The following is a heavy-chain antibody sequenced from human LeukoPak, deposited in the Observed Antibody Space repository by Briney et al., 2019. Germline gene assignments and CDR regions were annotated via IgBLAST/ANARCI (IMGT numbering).Heavy chain of an antibody. V-gene: IGHV4-34*01. D-gene: IGHD3-10*01. CDR3: ARRSRYYYGSGSHYIDWFDP. Sequence: SETLSLTCAVYGGSFSGYYWSWIRQPPGKGLEWIGEINHSGSTNYNPSLKSRVTISVDTSKNQFSLKLSSVTAADTAVYYCARRSRYYYGSGSHYIDWFDPWGQGTRVTVSS. CDR1: GGSFSGYY. J-gene: IGHJ5*02. CDR2: INHSGST.